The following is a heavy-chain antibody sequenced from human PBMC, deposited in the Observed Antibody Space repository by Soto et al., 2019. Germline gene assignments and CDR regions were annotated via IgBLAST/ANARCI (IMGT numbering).Heavy chain of an antibody. Sequence: EVQLLESGGGLVQPGGSLRLSCAASGFTFSTYAMIWVRQAPGKGLEWVSVITGSGGSTYYADSVTGRFTISRDTSKNTLFLQMNSLRAEDTAVYYCAKDRYGDYGGIDYWGQGTMVTVSS. J-gene: IGHJ4*02. D-gene: IGHD4-17*01. CDR2: ITGSGGST. V-gene: IGHV3-23*01. CDR3: AKDRYGDYGGIDY. CDR1: GFTFSTYA.